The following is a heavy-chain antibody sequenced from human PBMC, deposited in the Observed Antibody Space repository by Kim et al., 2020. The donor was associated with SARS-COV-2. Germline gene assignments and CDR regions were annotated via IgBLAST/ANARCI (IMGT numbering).Heavy chain of an antibody. CDR3: ALQTGYYGAFDI. J-gene: IGHJ3*02. CDR2: TRNKANSYTT. CDR1: GFTFSDHS. V-gene: IGHV3-72*01. D-gene: IGHD3-9*01. Sequence: GGSLRLSCAASGFTFSDHSMDWVRQAPGKGLEWVGLTRNKANSYTTEYAASVKGRFTISRDDSKNSLYLQMNSLKTGATAVYYCALQTGYYGAFDIWGQGTMVTVSS.